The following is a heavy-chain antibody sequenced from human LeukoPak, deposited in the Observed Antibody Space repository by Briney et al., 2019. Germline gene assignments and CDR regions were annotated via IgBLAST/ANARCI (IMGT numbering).Heavy chain of an antibody. V-gene: IGHV3-74*01. CDR3: ARTDSYGSGSYKY. CDR1: GFTFSSYW. CDR2: INSDGSNT. Sequence: QPGGSLRLSCAASGFTFSSYWMHWVRQAPGKGLVWVSRINSDGSNTHYADSVKGRFTISRDNAKNTLYLQMNSLRAEDTAVYYCARTDSYGSGSYKYWGQGTLVTVSS. J-gene: IGHJ4*02. D-gene: IGHD3-10*01.